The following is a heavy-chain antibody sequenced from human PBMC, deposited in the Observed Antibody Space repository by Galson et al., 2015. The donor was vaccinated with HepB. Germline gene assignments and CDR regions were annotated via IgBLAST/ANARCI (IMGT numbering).Heavy chain of an antibody. CDR1: GGSISSYY. CDR3: AREEGATNWYFDL. CDR2: IYYSGST. Sequence: ETLSLTCTVSGGSISSYYWSWIRQPPGKGLEWIGYIYYSGSTNYNPSLKSRVTISVDTSKNQFSLKLSSVTAADTAVYYCAREEGATNWYFDLWGRGTLVTVSS. J-gene: IGHJ2*01. V-gene: IGHV4-59*01. D-gene: IGHD1-26*01.